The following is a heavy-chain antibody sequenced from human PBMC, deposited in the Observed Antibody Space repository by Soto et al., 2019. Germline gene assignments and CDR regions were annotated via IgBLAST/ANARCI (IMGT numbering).Heavy chain of an antibody. Sequence: QLQLQESGPGLVKPSETLSLTCTVSGGSISIVSYYWGWIRQSPGKGLEWIGSIYYSGSTFYNPSLKSRVTISVDPSKNQFSLHLSSVTAADTAVYFCARRRGWFDPWGQGTLVTVSS. CDR1: GGSISIVSYY. V-gene: IGHV4-39*01. J-gene: IGHJ5*02. D-gene: IGHD3-10*01. CDR2: IYYSGST. CDR3: ARRRGWFDP.